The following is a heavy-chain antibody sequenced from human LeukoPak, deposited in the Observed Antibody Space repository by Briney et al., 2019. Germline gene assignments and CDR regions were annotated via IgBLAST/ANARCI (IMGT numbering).Heavy chain of an antibody. Sequence: SETLSLTCTVSDGSISDSYWSWIRQSPGKGLEWIGYIYNSGSTNYNPSLKSRVTISVDTSKNQFSLKLSSVTAADTAVYYCARDKRYCGGDCYSRWFDPWGRGTLVTVSS. CDR1: DGSISDSY. J-gene: IGHJ5*02. CDR3: ARDKRYCGGDCYSRWFDP. D-gene: IGHD2-21*02. CDR2: IYNSGST. V-gene: IGHV4-4*08.